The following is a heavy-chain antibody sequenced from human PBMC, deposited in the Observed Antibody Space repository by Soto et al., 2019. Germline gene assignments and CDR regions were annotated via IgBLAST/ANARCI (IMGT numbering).Heavy chain of an antibody. CDR2: ISAHHGDT. CDR1: GYTFTSYC. V-gene: IGHV1-18*01. Sequence: QVRLVQSGSEVKKPGASVKVSCKASGYTFTSYCFSWVRQAPGQGLEWVGWISAHHGDTNYAQKFQGRVTMTTDTSTSTAYMELRSLRSDDTAVYYCARDTMVTSNWFDTWGQGTLVTVSS. J-gene: IGHJ5*02. CDR3: ARDTMVTSNWFDT. D-gene: IGHD4-17*01.